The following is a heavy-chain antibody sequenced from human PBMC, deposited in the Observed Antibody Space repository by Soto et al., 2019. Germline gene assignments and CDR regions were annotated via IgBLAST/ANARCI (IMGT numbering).Heavy chain of an antibody. CDR2: SYYNGNT. V-gene: IGHV4-59*11. J-gene: IGHJ4*02. Sequence: QVQLQESGPGLVKPSETLSLTCTVSGGSISNHYWSWIRQPPGKGLEWIGYSYYNGNTNYNPPLKCRVTMSVDTSKNQISLKLSSVTAADTAVYYCTRANWYSEYWGQGTLVTVSS. D-gene: IGHD7-27*01. CDR1: GGSISNHY. CDR3: TRANWYSEY.